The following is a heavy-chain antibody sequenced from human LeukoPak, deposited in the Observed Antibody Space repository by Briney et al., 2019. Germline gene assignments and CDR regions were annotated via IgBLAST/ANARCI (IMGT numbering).Heavy chain of an antibody. D-gene: IGHD5-24*01. CDR2: IYTSGST. CDR1: GGSISGGSYY. Sequence: SSETLSLTCTVSGGSISGGSYYWSWIRQPAGKGLEWIGRIYTSGSTNYNPSLKSRVTISVDTSKNQFSLKLSSVTAADTAVYYCASTLLDGYNSYYFDYWGQGTLVTVSS. J-gene: IGHJ4*02. V-gene: IGHV4-61*02. CDR3: ASTLLDGYNSYYFDY.